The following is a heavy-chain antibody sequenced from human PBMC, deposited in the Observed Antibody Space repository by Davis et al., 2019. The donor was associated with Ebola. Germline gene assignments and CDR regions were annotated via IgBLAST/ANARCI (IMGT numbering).Heavy chain of an antibody. CDR1: GFTFSSYS. D-gene: IGHD5-18*01. V-gene: IGHV3-48*02. Sequence: PGGSLRLSCAASGFTFSSYSMNWVRQAPGKGLEWVSYISSSSSSIYYADSVKGRFTFSRDNAKNSLCLQMDSLRDEDTAMYYCARGYSYGNYYYYGLDVWGQGTTVTVSS. CDR3: ARGYSYGNYYYYGLDV. CDR2: ISSSSSSI. J-gene: IGHJ6*02.